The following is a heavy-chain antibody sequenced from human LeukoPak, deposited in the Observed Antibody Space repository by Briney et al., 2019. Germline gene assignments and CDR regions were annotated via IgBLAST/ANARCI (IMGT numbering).Heavy chain of an antibody. CDR3: ARTYYDFWSGQRFFYYYMDV. CDR2: IYTSGST. J-gene: IGHJ6*03. V-gene: IGHV4-4*08. D-gene: IGHD3-3*01. CDR1: GGSISSYY. Sequence: PSETLSLTCTVSGGSISSYYWSWIRQPPGKGLEWIGRIYTSGSTNYNPSLKSRVTISVDTSKNQFSLKLSSVTAADTAVYYCARTYYDFWSGQRFFYYYMDVWGKGTTVTVSS.